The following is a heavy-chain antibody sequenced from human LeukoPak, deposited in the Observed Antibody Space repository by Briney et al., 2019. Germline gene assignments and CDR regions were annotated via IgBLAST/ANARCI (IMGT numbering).Heavy chain of an antibody. V-gene: IGHV1-8*01. D-gene: IGHD3-10*01. Sequence: ASVKVSCKASGYTFTSYDINWVRQATGQGLEWMGWMNPNSGNTGYAQKFQGRVTMTRNTSISTAYMELSSLRSEDTAVYYCASGYYGSGHYYYYMDVWGKGTTVTVSS. CDR1: GYTFTSYD. CDR2: MNPNSGNT. J-gene: IGHJ6*03. CDR3: ASGYYGSGHYYYYMDV.